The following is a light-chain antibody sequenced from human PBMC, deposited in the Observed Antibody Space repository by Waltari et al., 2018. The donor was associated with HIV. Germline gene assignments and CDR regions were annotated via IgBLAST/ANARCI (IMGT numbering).Light chain of an antibody. Sequence: TQTPVSLSVTPGQAASISCRSSQSLLHSDGKTYLYWYMQRSGQSPRLRVYEVSNRFSGVSDRFTGSGAGTDFTLKITRVEPGDVGVYYCMQSLLVKYSFGQGTRLEL. CDR1: QSLLHSDGKTY. J-gene: IGKJ2*01. CDR3: MQSLLVKYS. V-gene: IGKV2D-29*02. CDR2: EVS.